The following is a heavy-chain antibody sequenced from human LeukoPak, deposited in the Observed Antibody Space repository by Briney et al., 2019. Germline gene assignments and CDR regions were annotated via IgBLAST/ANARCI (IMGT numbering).Heavy chain of an antibody. V-gene: IGHV1-69*01. D-gene: IGHD3-3*01. Sequence: ASVKVSCKASGGTFSSYAISWVRQAPGQGLEWMGGIIPIFGTANYAQKFQGRVTITADESTSTAYMELSSLRSEDTAVYYRAISGVPSYDFWSGYYFYWGQGTLVTVSS. CDR2: IIPIFGTA. CDR1: GGTFSSYA. CDR3: AISGVPSYDFWSGYYFY. J-gene: IGHJ4*02.